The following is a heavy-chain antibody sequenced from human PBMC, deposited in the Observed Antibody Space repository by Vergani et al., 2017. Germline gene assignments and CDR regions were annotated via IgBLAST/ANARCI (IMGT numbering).Heavy chain of an antibody. J-gene: IGHJ4*02. CDR3: ARDLGDGSSWYGYLDY. V-gene: IGHV1-46*01. D-gene: IGHD6-13*01. CDR2: INPSGGSK. Sequence: QVQLVQSGAEVKKPGASVKVSCKASGYTFTSYYMHWVRQAPGQGLEWMGIINPSGGSKSYAQKLQGRVTMTRDTSTSTVYMELSILRSEETAVYYCARDLGDGSSWYGYLDYWGQGTLVTVSS. CDR1: GYTFTSYY.